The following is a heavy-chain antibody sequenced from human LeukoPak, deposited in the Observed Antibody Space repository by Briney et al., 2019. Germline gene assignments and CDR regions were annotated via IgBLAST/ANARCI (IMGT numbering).Heavy chain of an antibody. CDR2: ISSSSSYI. J-gene: IGHJ4*02. V-gene: IGHV3-21*01. CDR1: GFTFSSYA. CDR3: ARELGYSSNRYGDY. D-gene: IGHD6-13*01. Sequence: PGGSLRLSCAASGFTFSSYAMSWVRQAPGKGLEWVSSISSSSSYIYYADSVKGRFTISRDNAKNSLYLQMNSLRAEDTAVYYCARELGYSSNRYGDYWGQGTLVTVSS.